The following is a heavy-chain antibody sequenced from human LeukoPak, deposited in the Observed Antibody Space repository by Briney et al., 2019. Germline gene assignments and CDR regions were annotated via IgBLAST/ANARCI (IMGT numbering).Heavy chain of an antibody. CDR2: ISSSSSYI. CDR1: GFTSSSYS. Sequence: GGSLRLSCAASGFTSSSYSMNWVRQAPGKGLEWVSSISSSSSYIYYADSVKGRFTISRDNAKNSLYLQMNSLRAEDTAVYYCARDLAAAGTGNYYYYYGMDVWGQGTTVTVSS. V-gene: IGHV3-21*01. D-gene: IGHD6-13*01. CDR3: ARDLAAAGTGNYYYYYGMDV. J-gene: IGHJ6*02.